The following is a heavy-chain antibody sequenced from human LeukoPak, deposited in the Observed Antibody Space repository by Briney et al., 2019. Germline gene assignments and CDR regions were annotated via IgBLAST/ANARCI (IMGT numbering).Heavy chain of an antibody. D-gene: IGHD1-26*01. CDR2: ISYDGSNK. Sequence: GGSLRLSCAASGFTFSSYAMHWVRQAPGKGLEWVAVISYDGSNKYYADSVKGRFTISRDNSKNTLYLQMNSLRAEDTAVYYCARGGEGATPFDYWGQGTLVTVSS. J-gene: IGHJ4*02. CDR3: ARGGEGATPFDY. CDR1: GFTFSSYA. V-gene: IGHV3-30-3*01.